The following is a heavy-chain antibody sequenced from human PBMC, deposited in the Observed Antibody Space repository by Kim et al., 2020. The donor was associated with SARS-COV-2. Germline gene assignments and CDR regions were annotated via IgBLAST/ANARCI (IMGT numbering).Heavy chain of an antibody. CDR2: ISGSGGST. CDR3: AKDTLYHYYDSSGYYDY. J-gene: IGHJ4*02. CDR1: GFTFSSYA. Sequence: GGSLRLSCAASGFTFSSYAMSWVRQAPGKGLEWVSAISGSGGSTYYADSVKGRFTISRDNSKNTLYLQMNSLRAEDTAVYYCAKDTLYHYYDSSGYYDYWGQGTLVTVSS. D-gene: IGHD3-22*01. V-gene: IGHV3-23*01.